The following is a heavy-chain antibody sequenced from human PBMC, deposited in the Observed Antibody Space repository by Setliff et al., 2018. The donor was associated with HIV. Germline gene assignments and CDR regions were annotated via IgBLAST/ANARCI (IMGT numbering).Heavy chain of an antibody. V-gene: IGHV4-34*01. CDR2: INHSGRA. CDR1: GESFSGYY. D-gene: IGHD2-8*01. Sequence: SETLSLTCAVYGESFSGYYWSWIRQPAGKGLEWLGEINHSGRAKYNPSLKSRAGISADTSKNQFSLRLTSVTAADTAVYYCARGAPYCNHGICHLFDYWGHGNLVTVSS. CDR3: ARGAPYCNHGICHLFDY. J-gene: IGHJ4*01.